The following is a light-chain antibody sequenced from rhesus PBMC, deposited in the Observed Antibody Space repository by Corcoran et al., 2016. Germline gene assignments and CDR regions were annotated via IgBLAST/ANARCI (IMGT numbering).Light chain of an antibody. J-gene: IGKJ1*01. CDR1: QSVSSY. V-gene: IGKV3S9*01. Sequence: EIVMTQSPATLSLSPGETATLSCRASQSVSSYVAWYQQKPEQAPRLLIYGASSRATGIPDRFSGSGSGTDFTLIISSLEPEDVGVYYCQQSSNLSWTFGQGTKVEIK. CDR2: GAS. CDR3: QQSSNLSWT.